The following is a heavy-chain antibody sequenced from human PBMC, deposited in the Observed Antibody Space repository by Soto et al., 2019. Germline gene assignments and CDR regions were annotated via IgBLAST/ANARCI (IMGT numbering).Heavy chain of an antibody. Sequence: EVQLVESGGGLVQPGGSLRLSCSASGFTFSSYAMHWVRQAPGKGLEYVSAISSNGGSTYYADSVKGRFTISRDNSKNTLYLQMSSLRAEDTAVYYCVKDLDLMGWLLDYWGQGTLVTVSS. CDR1: GFTFSSYA. D-gene: IGHD2-8*01. CDR3: VKDLDLMGWLLDY. J-gene: IGHJ4*02. V-gene: IGHV3-64D*08. CDR2: ISSNGGST.